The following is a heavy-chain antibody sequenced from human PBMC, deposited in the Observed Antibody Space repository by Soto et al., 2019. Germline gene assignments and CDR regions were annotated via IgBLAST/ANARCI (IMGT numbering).Heavy chain of an antibody. Sequence: PGGSLRLSCAASGFTFRSYEMNWVRQAPGKGLEWVSYISSSASTIYYVDSVKGRFTISRDNAKNSLFLQMNSLRAEDTAVYYCARVGYYDDRGAFDIWGQGTMVTVSS. D-gene: IGHD3-22*01. CDR2: ISSSASTI. V-gene: IGHV3-48*03. J-gene: IGHJ3*02. CDR3: ARVGYYDDRGAFDI. CDR1: GFTFRSYE.